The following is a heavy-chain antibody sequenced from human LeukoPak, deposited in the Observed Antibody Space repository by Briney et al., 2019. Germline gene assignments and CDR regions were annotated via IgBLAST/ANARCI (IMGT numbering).Heavy chain of an antibody. J-gene: IGHJ4*02. D-gene: IGHD2-2*01. CDR1: GFTFGSYA. Sequence: GGSLRLSCAASGFTFGSYAMSWVRQAPGKGLEWVSAISGSGGSTYYADSVKGRFTISRDNSKNTLYLQMNSLRAEDTAVYYCAKDLGYTSCLDYWGQGTLVTVSS. CDR2: ISGSGGST. CDR3: AKDLGYTSCLDY. V-gene: IGHV3-23*01.